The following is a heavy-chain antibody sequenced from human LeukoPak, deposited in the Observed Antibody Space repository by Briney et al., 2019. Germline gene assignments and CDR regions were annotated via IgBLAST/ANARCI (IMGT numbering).Heavy chain of an antibody. CDR3: ARGGGYSYGWADY. CDR2: INEGGGLT. CDR1: GFTFSASW. Sequence: GGSLRLSCAASGFTFSASWMTWVRQAPGKGLEWVTIINEGGGLTFYVDSVKGRFSISRDNSKNSLSLQMSTLRVEDTAMYYCARGGGYSYGWADYWGQGTLVTVSS. D-gene: IGHD5-18*01. J-gene: IGHJ4*02. V-gene: IGHV3-7*01.